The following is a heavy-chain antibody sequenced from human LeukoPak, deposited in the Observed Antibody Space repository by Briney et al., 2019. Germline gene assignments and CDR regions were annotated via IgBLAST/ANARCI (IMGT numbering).Heavy chain of an antibody. CDR1: GFTFSSYG. CDR3: AKSTRAVMAMMDV. Sequence: GGSLRLSCAASGFTFSSYGMSWVRQAPGKGLEWVSAISGSGGSTYYADSVKGRFTISRDNSKNTLYLQMNSLRAEDTAVYFCAKSTRAVMAMMDVWGKGTTVTVSS. V-gene: IGHV3-23*01. J-gene: IGHJ6*04. D-gene: IGHD3-16*01. CDR2: ISGSGGST.